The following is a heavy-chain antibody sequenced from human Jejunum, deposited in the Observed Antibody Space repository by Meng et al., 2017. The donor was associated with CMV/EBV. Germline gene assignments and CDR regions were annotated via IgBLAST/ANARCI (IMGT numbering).Heavy chain of an antibody. D-gene: IGHD2-2*01. CDR3: ARDCSTSCPFQPRGDY. J-gene: IGHJ4*02. Sequence: TFRTYGMHWVRQAPGKGLEWVATIKSDGSEEHYVDSVRGRFTISRDNAKNSLHLQIDSLRAEDTAVYHCARDCSTSCPFQPRGDYWGQGTLVTVSS. CDR1: TFRTYG. V-gene: IGHV3-7*01. CDR2: IKSDGSEE.